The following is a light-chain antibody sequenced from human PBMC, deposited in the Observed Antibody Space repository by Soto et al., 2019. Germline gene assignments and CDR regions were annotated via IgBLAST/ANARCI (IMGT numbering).Light chain of an antibody. CDR3: QAWDSSTRVV. CDR1: KLGDKY. J-gene: IGLJ2*01. Sequence: SYELTQPPSVSVSPGQTASITCSGDKLGDKYACWYQQKPGQSPVLVIYQDSKRPSGIPERFSGSNSGNTATLTISGTQAMDEADYDCQAWDSSTRVVFGGGTKLTVL. V-gene: IGLV3-1*01. CDR2: QDS.